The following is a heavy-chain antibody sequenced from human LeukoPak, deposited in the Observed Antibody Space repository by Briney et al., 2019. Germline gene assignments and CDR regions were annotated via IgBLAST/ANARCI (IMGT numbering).Heavy chain of an antibody. CDR3: ARGLLWFGESYFDY. CDR1: GGSVSGYY. CDR2: INHSGST. Sequence: SETLSLTCAVYGGSVSGYYWSWIRQPPGKGLEWIGEINHSGSTNYNPSLKSRVTISVDTSKNQFSLKLSSVTAADTAVYYCARGLLWFGESYFDYWGQGTLVTVSS. J-gene: IGHJ4*02. V-gene: IGHV4-34*01. D-gene: IGHD3-10*01.